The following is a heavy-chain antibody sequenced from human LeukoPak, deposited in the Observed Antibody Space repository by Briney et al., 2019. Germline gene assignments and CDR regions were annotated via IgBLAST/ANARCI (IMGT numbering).Heavy chain of an antibody. V-gene: IGHV4-59*01. CDR2: IYYSGST. D-gene: IGHD2-2*01. CDR3: ASVPESGYCSSTSCYEGSEYFQH. Sequence: PSETLSLTCTVSGGSISSYYWSWIRQPPGKGLEWIRYIYYSGSTNYNPSLKSRVTISVDTSKNQFSLKLSSVTAADTAVYYCASVPESGYCSSTSCYEGSEYFQHWGQGTLVTVSS. CDR1: GGSISSYY. J-gene: IGHJ1*01.